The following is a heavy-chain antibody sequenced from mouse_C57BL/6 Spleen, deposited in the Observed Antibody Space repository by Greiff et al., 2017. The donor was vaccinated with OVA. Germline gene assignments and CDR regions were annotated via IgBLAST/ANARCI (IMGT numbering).Heavy chain of an antibody. Sequence: EVKLMESGGDLVKPGGSLKLSCAASGFTFSSYGMSWVRQTPDKRLEWVATISSGGSYTYYPDSVKGRFTISRDNAKNTLYLQMSSLKSEDTAMYYGARNYGSSYVYYFDYWGQGTTLTVSS. CDR3: ARNYGSSYVYYFDY. D-gene: IGHD1-1*01. J-gene: IGHJ2*01. CDR2: ISSGGSYT. CDR1: GFTFSSYG. V-gene: IGHV5-6*01.